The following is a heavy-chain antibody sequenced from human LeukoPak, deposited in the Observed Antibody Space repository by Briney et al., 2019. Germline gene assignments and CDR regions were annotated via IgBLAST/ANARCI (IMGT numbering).Heavy chain of an antibody. J-gene: IGHJ4*02. V-gene: IGHV3-23*01. CDR3: AKSDTDYYGSGSYYF. CDR1: GFTFSSYG. Sequence: GGSLRLSCAASGFTFSSYGMSWVRQAPGKGLEWVSAISGSGGSTYYADSVKGRFTISRDNSKNTLYLQMNSLRAEDTAVYYCAKSDTDYYGSGSYYFWGQGTLVTVSS. D-gene: IGHD3-10*01. CDR2: ISGSGGST.